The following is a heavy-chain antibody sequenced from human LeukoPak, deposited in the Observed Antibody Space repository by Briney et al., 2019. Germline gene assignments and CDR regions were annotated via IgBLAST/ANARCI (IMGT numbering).Heavy chain of an antibody. D-gene: IGHD2-15*01. CDR3: GLGYCSGGSCYHIDY. J-gene: IGHJ4*02. Sequence: PGGSLRLSCAASGFTFSFYWMHCVRQAPGKGLEWVSRINSDGSRSYADSVKGRFTISRDNAKNTVYLQMNSLRAEDTAVYYRGLGYCSGGSCYHIDYWGQGSLVTVSS. CDR1: GFTFSFYW. V-gene: IGHV3-74*01. CDR2: INSDGSR.